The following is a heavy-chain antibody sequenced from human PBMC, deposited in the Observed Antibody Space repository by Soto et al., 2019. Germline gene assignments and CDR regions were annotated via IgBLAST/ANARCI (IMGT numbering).Heavy chain of an antibody. CDR1: GTSVSSGD. CDR3: ARGGIQLSYAFDH. CDR2: IYTSGST. V-gene: IGHV4-4*07. D-gene: IGHD5-18*01. Sequence: SETLSLTCGVSGTSVSSGDWCWIRQPAGKGLGQIGRIYTSGSTSYNPYLTISVPISMATSKTKNYLYLKSVSAAATAAYDCARGGIQLSYAFDHWGQGIQVPVSS. J-gene: IGHJ4*02.